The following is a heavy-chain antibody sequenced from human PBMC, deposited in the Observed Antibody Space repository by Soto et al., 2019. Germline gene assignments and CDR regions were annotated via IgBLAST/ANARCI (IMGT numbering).Heavy chain of an antibody. CDR3: AYYRDSGARYVDF. CDR2: IKSEANGGTT. Sequence: EVQLLESGGGLVKPGGYLRLSCAASGFSFSNAWMKWVRQAPGKGLEWVGRIKSEANGGTTDHAAAVKGRFIISRDDSKNMLFLQMDSLITEDSAVYYCAYYRDSGARYVDFWGQGTLVTVSS. V-gene: IGHV3-15*07. D-gene: IGHD2-15*01. J-gene: IGHJ4*02. CDR1: GFSFSNAW.